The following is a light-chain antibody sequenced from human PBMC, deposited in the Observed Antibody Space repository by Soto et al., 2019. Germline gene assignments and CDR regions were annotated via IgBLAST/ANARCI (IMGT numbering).Light chain of an antibody. Sequence: QSALTQPASVSGSPGQSITISCTGTSGDVGAYNYVSWYQLHPGKAPKLMIYDVSNRPSGVSNRFSGSKSGNTASLTISGLQAEYEADYFCSSFTTSSTRVFGTGTKVTVL. CDR1: SGDVGAYNY. CDR3: SSFTTSSTRV. V-gene: IGLV2-14*03. CDR2: DVS. J-gene: IGLJ1*01.